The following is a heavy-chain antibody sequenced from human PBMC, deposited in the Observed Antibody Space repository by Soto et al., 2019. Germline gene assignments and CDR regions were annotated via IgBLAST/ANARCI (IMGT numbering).Heavy chain of an antibody. CDR3: AKVGPYDSGSYMFRYNWFGP. Sequence: SETLSLTCAVYGGSFSGYYWTWIRQPPGTGLEWIGEINHSGSTNYNPSLKSRVTISVDTSKNQFSLKLTSVTAEDTAVYYCAKVGPYDSGSYMFRYNWFGPWGPGTLVTVSS. J-gene: IGHJ5*02. CDR2: INHSGST. CDR1: GGSFSGYY. V-gene: IGHV4-34*01. D-gene: IGHD3-10*01.